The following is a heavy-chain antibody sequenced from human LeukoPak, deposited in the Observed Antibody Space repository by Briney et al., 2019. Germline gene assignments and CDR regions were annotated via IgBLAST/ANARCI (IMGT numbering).Heavy chain of an antibody. J-gene: IGHJ5*02. V-gene: IGHV1-18*01. CDR3: ARQYDYVWGSFRPKWFDP. CDR2: ISPFNGNT. Sequence: ASVKVSCKASGYIFNSHGISWVRRAPGQRLEWMGWISPFNGNTDYAQKFQGRVTITIDTSTSTVYMELRSLRPDDTAVYYCARQYDYVWGSFRPKWFDPWGQGTLVTVSS. CDR1: GYIFNSHG. D-gene: IGHD3-16*02.